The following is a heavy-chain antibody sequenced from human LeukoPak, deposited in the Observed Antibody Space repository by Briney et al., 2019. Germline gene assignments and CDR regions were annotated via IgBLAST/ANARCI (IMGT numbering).Heavy chain of an antibody. CDR2: IYDSGTT. CDR3: AGRRSSGWYAY. D-gene: IGHD6-19*01. CDR1: GFTVSSNY. J-gene: IGHJ4*02. V-gene: IGHV3-53*01. Sequence: GGSLRLSCATSGFTVSSNYMSWVRQAPGKGLEWVSVIYDSGTTYYADSVKGRFLIFRYTSKNTVDLQMNSLRVEDTAVYYCAGRRSSGWYAYWGQGTLVTVSS.